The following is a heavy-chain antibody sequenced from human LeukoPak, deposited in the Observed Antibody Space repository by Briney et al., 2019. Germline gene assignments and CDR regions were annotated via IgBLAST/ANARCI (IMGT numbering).Heavy chain of an antibody. CDR3: AKDQGSGWYYYYYGMDV. D-gene: IGHD6-19*01. CDR1: GFTFSSYS. Sequence: GGSLRLSCADSGFTFSSYSMNWVRQAPGKGLEWISYISSSSNTIYYADSVKGRFTISRDNGKSSLYLQMNSLRAEDTAVYYCAKDQGSGWYYYYYGMDVWGQGTTVTVS. V-gene: IGHV3-48*01. CDR2: ISSSSNTI. J-gene: IGHJ6*02.